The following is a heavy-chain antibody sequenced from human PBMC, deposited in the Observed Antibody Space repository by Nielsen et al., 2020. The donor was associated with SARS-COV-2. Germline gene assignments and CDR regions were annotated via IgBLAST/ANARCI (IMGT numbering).Heavy chain of an antibody. J-gene: IGHJ5*02. Sequence: GESLKISCKGSGYSFASYWIGWVRQMPGKGLEWMGIIYPGDSDTKYSPSFQGQVTISADKSISTAYLQWSSLKASDTAMYYCARRDETSSSVWFDPWGQGTLVTVSS. CDR3: ARRDETSSSVWFDP. CDR2: IYPGDSDT. D-gene: IGHD6-6*01. V-gene: IGHV5-51*01. CDR1: GYSFASYW.